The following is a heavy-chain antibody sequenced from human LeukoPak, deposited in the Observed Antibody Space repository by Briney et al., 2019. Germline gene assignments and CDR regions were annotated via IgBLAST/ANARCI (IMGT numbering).Heavy chain of an antibody. Sequence: GGSLRLSCAASGFTFSSYAMSWVRQAPGKGLEWVSGISGSGGSMYYADSVKGRFTISRDNSKNTLNLQMNSLRAEDTAVYYCASAYGSGSDYWGQGTLVTVSS. CDR1: GFTFSSYA. D-gene: IGHD3-10*01. J-gene: IGHJ4*02. CDR3: ASAYGSGSDY. CDR2: ISGSGGSM. V-gene: IGHV3-23*01.